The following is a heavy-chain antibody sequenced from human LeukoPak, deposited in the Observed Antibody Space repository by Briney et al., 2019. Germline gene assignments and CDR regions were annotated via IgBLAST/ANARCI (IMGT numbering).Heavy chain of an antibody. V-gene: IGHV3-74*01. J-gene: IGHJ4*02. D-gene: IGHD3-3*02. CDR2: INPDGSTT. CDR3: ARVSVGRYYFDN. CDR1: GFTFSRHW. Sequence: GGSLRLSCAASGFTFSRHWMSWVRQAPGKGLVWVSRINPDGSTTSYADSVKGRFTISRDSAKNTLYLQMNSLRAEDTAVYYCARVSVGRYYFDNWGQGTPVTVS.